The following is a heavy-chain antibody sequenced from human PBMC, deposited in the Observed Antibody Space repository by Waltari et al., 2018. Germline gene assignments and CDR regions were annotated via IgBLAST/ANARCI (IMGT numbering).Heavy chain of an antibody. CDR2: IYPGHSGT. CDR3: SRGYFDSTGTLDH. CDR1: GDTFSDYW. D-gene: IGHD3-22*01. Sequence: EVQLVPSGTEVKKPGESLKISCKGSGDTFSDYWIAWVRQMPGKGLEWIGVIYPGHSGTKYSPAFQGQVTISADKSISTTYLQWSSLKASDTAMYYCSRGYFDSTGTLDHWGQGTQVTVSS. V-gene: IGHV5-51*01. J-gene: IGHJ4*02.